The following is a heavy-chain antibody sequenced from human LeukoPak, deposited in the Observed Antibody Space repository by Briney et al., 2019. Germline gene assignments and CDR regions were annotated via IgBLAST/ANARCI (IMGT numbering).Heavy chain of an antibody. CDR2: INTNTGNP. J-gene: IGHJ4*02. CDR1: GGTFSSYA. Sequence: ASVKVSCKASGGTFSSYAISWVRQAPGQGLEWMGWINTNTGNPTYAQGFTGRFVFSLDTSVSTAYLQVSSLKAEDTAVYYCARVYYDILTGYLFDYWGQGTLVTASS. V-gene: IGHV7-4-1*02. CDR3: ARVYYDILTGYLFDY. D-gene: IGHD3-9*01.